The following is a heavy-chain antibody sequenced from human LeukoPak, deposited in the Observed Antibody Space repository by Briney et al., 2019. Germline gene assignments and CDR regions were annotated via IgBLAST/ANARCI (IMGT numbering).Heavy chain of an antibody. CDR1: GFSFNDYG. J-gene: IGHJ4*02. V-gene: IGHV3-20*04. CDR2: INWRGGVV. CDR3: VRVGGAAFGVVVTYLDS. D-gene: IGHD2-15*01. Sequence: GGSLRLSCVGSGFSFNDYGMTWVRQAPGKGLEWVSTINWRGGVVGYADSMKGRFTISRYNVKNSVYLEMNILRVEDTALYYCVRVGGAAFGVVVTYLDSWGQGTLVTVSS.